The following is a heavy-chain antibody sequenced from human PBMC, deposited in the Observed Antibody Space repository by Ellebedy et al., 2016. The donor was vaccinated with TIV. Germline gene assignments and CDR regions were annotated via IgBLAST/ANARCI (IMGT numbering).Heavy chain of an antibody. V-gene: IGHV3-74*01. CDR3: TPWGLGGY. D-gene: IGHD2-21*01. CDR2: ISNDGSST. J-gene: IGHJ4*02. Sequence: PGGSLRLSCAASGFTFSGYWMHRVRQAPGRGLVWVSRISNDGSSTSYADSVKGRFTISRDNAKNTLYLQMNSLRAEDTAAYYCTPWGLGGYWGQGTLVTVSS. CDR1: GFTFSGYW.